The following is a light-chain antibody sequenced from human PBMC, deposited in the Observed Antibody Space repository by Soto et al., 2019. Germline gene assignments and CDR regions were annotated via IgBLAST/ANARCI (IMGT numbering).Light chain of an antibody. CDR3: QSYDSSLSAHNYV. CDR1: SSNIGAVYD. Sequence: QSALTQPPSVSGSPGQSVTISCTWTSSNIGAVYDVHWYQQLPGTAPKLLIYANSNRPSGVPDRFSGSKSGTSASLAITGLQAEDEAEYYCQSYDSSLSAHNYVFGTGTKVTVL. J-gene: IGLJ1*01. CDR2: ANS. V-gene: IGLV1-40*01.